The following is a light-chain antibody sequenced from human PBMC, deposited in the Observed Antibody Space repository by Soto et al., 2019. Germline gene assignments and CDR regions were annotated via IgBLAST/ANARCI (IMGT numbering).Light chain of an antibody. CDR3: SSYTASTTPV. J-gene: IGLJ3*02. Sequence: QLVLTQPASVSGSPGQSITISCTGTSSDIGSYTFVSWYQHHPGKAPKLMLYEVSYRPSGVSDRFSGSKSGNTASLTISGLQAEDEAHYYCSSYTASTTPVFGGGTKLTVL. V-gene: IGLV2-14*01. CDR1: SSDIGSYTF. CDR2: EVS.